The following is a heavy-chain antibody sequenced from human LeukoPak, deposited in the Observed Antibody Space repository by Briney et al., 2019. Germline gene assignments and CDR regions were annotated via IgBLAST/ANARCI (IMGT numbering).Heavy chain of an antibody. D-gene: IGHD2-2*01. CDR2: IIPIFGTA. V-gene: IGHV1-69*05. CDR3: ASHRSEPRTSLDTNWFDP. J-gene: IGHJ5*02. Sequence: ASVKVSCKASGGTFSSYAISWVRQAPGQGLEWMGGIIPIFGTANYAQKFQGRVTITTDESTSTAYMELSSLRSEDTAVYYCASHRSEPRTSLDTNWFDPWGQGTLVTVSS. CDR1: GGTFSSYA.